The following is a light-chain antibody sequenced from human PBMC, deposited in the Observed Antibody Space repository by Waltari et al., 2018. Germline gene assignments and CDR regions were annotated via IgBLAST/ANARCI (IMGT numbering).Light chain of an antibody. CDR1: TSNIGSNT. J-gene: IGLJ3*02. CDR2: GND. Sequence: QSVLTQPPSLSGPPGQRVTISCSGSTSNIGSNTVDWYQVLTGTAPKLLIHGNDQRPSGVPDRFSGSKFGASGSLAISGLQPEDESEYYCAAWDESLKGWVFGGGTRLTVL. V-gene: IGLV1-44*01. CDR3: AAWDESLKGWV.